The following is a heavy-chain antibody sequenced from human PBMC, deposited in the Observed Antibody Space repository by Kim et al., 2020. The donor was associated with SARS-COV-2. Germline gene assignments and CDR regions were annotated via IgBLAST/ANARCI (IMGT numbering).Heavy chain of an antibody. CDR2: IDEDGRIT. J-gene: IGHJ4*02. Sequence: GSLRLSCAASGFTFRSFWMHWVRQVPGKGLVWVSRIDEDGRITDYADSVKGRFTISRDNAKNSLYLQMNNLRADDTAVYYRARDLAGYGSRWGQGTLVTVSS. V-gene: IGHV3-74*01. CDR3: ARDLAGYGSR. CDR1: GFTFRSFW. D-gene: IGHD1-1*01.